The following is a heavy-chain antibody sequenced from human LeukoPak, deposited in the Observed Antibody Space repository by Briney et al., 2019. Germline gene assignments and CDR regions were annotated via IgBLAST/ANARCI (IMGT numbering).Heavy chain of an antibody. CDR1: GFNVSSNY. J-gene: IGHJ4*02. CDR3: VTSTGQQFIPYDY. Sequence: GSLRLSCAASGFNVSSNYMTWIRQAPGKGLEWVSLIYGADAACYAESVRGRFMISRDNLKNTLFLQMNSLRVEDTAVYYCVTSTGQQFIPYDYWGQGTHVTVSS. D-gene: IGHD6-13*01. CDR2: IYGADAA. V-gene: IGHV3-66*02.